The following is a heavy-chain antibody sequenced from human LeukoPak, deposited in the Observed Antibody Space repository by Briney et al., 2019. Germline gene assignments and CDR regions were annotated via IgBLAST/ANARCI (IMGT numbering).Heavy chain of an antibody. D-gene: IGHD3-9*01. J-gene: IGHJ4*02. V-gene: IGHV3-21*01. CDR3: RVLRYFDWIYFDY. Sequence: GGSLRLSCAASGFTFSSYSMNWVRQAPGKGLEWVSSISSSSSYIYYADSVKGRFTISRDNAKNSLNLQMSSLRVEDTAVYYCRVLRYFDWIYFDYWGQGTLVTVSS. CDR1: GFTFSSYS. CDR2: ISSSSSYI.